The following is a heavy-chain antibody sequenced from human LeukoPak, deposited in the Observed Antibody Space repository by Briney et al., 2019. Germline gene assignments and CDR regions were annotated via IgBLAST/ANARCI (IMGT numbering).Heavy chain of an antibody. J-gene: IGHJ3*02. CDR3: ARGDYPYASDI. Sequence: GGSLRLSCAASGFTFSRYAMSWVRQAPGKGLEWVAVISYDGSNKYYADSVKGRFTISRDNSKNTLYLQMNSLRADDTAVYYCARGDYPYASDIWGQGTMVTVSS. D-gene: IGHD4-17*01. V-gene: IGHV3-30*03. CDR1: GFTFSRYA. CDR2: ISYDGSNK.